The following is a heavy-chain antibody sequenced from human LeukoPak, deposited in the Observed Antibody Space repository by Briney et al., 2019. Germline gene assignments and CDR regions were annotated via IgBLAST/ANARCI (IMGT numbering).Heavy chain of an antibody. CDR2: ISSSSSTI. CDR1: GFTFSSYS. CDR3: ARGRLLLPLDY. V-gene: IGHV3-48*04. J-gene: IGHJ4*02. D-gene: IGHD3-22*01. Sequence: PPGGSLRLSCAASGFTFSSYSMNWVRQAPWKGLEWVSYISSSSSTIYYADSVKGRFTISRDNAKNSLYLQMNSLRAEDTAVYYCARGRLLLPLDYWGQGTLVTVSS.